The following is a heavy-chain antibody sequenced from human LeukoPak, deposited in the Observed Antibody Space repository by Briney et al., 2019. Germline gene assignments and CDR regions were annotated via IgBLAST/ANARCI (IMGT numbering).Heavy chain of an antibody. CDR2: MNPNSGNT. D-gene: IGHD5-12*01. V-gene: IGHV1-8*03. CDR3: ARGDSGYEKTNYYYYYYMDV. Sequence: ASVKVSCKASGYTFTSYDINWVRQAPGQGLEWMGWMNPNSGNTGYAQKFQGRVTITRNTSISTAYMELSSLRSEDTAVYYCARGDSGYEKTNYYYYYYMDVWGKGTTVIVSS. J-gene: IGHJ6*03. CDR1: GYTFTSYD.